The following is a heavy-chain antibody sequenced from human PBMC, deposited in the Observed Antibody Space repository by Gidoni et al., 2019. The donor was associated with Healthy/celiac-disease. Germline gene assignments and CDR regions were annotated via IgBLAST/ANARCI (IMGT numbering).Heavy chain of an antibody. CDR2: INPNSGGT. Sequence: QVQLVQSGAEVKKPGASVKVSCKASGYTFTGYYMHWVRQAPGQGLEWMGRINPNSGGTNYAQKFQGRVTMTRDTSISTAYMELSRLRSDDTAVYYCARDMEKWELLDWFDPWGQGTLVTVSS. CDR1: GYTFTGYY. V-gene: IGHV1-2*06. J-gene: IGHJ5*02. D-gene: IGHD1-26*01. CDR3: ARDMEKWELLDWFDP.